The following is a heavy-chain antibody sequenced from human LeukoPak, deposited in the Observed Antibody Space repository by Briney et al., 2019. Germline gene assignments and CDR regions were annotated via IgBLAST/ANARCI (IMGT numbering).Heavy chain of an antibody. CDR3: ARVPYSSGWYSFFDH. D-gene: IGHD6-19*01. Sequence: PGGSLRLSCAASGFTFSSYAMHWVRQAPGKGLEWVALISYDKSNKYYADSVKGRFTISRDNARYSLYLQMDSLRAEDTAVYYCARVPYSSGWYSFFDHWGQGALVTVSS. CDR1: GFTFSSYA. J-gene: IGHJ4*02. CDR2: ISYDKSNK. V-gene: IGHV3-30-3*01.